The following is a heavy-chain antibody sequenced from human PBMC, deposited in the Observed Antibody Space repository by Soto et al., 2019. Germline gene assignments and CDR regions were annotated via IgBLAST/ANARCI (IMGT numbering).Heavy chain of an antibody. CDR1: DDSINSVKYY. D-gene: IGHD3-9*01. Sequence: SETLSLTCSVSDDSINSVKYYWGWIRQPPGKGLEWIGSIYYRGNAYYNPSLQTRVTISLDKSKSQFSLKLNSVTAADSSVYFCASLEGLATISYYFDFWGPGALVTVSS. V-gene: IGHV4-39*01. CDR2: IYYRGNA. CDR3: ASLEGLATISYYFDF. J-gene: IGHJ4*02.